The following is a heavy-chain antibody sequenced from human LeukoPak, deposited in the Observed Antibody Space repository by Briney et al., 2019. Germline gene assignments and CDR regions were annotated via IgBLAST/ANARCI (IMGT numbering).Heavy chain of an antibody. Sequence: GGSLRLSCAASGFTFSSYAMSWVRQAPGKGLEWVSAISGSGGSTYYADSVKGRFTISRDNSKNTLYLQMNSLRAEDTAVYYCATTRSWTYYFDYWGQGTLVPVSS. CDR1: GFTFSSYA. J-gene: IGHJ4*02. CDR2: ISGSGGST. V-gene: IGHV3-23*01. CDR3: ATTRSWTYYFDY. D-gene: IGHD6-13*01.